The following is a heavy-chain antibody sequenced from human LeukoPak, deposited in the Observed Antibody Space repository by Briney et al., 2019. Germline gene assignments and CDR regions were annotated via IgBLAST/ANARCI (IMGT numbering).Heavy chain of an antibody. D-gene: IGHD2-2*01. J-gene: IGHJ6*03. Sequence: GASVKVSCKASGYTFTSYGISWVRQATGQGLEWMGWISAYNGNTNYAQKLQGRVTMTTDTSTSTAYMELRSLRSDDTAVYYCARGAGVPAAMGYYYMDVWGKGTTVTVSS. CDR3: ARGAGVPAAMGYYYMDV. V-gene: IGHV1-18*01. CDR2: ISAYNGNT. CDR1: GYTFTSYG.